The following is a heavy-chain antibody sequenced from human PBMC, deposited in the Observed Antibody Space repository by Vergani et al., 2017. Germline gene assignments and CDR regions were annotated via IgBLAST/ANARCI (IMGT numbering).Heavy chain of an antibody. V-gene: IGHV3-43*01. J-gene: IGHJ6*02. D-gene: IGHD3-9*01. CDR1: GFTFDDYT. CDR2: ISWDGGST. Sequence: EVQLVESGGVVVQPGGSLRLSCAASGFTFDDYTMHWVRQAPGKGLEWVSLISWDGGSTYYADSVKGRFTISRDNSKNSLYLQMNSLRTEDTALYYCAKDKRPRLTRGGGGMDVWGQGTTVTVSS. CDR3: AKDKRPRLTRGGGGMDV.